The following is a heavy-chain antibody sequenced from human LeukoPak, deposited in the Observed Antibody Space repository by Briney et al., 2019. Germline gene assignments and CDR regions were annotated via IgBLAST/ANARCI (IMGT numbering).Heavy chain of an antibody. V-gene: IGHV3-7*05. Sequence: GSLRLSCVASGFTFRNYWMTWVRQAPGTGLEWVANIHKDGSEKYFVASVRGRFTISRDNAKDSLYLQMNSLRAEDTAVYYCVRGSSGTVVRGVAWAWFDPWGQGTLVTVSS. J-gene: IGHJ5*02. CDR1: GFTFRNYW. D-gene: IGHD3-10*01. CDR3: VRGSSGTVVRGVAWAWFDP. CDR2: IHKDGSEK.